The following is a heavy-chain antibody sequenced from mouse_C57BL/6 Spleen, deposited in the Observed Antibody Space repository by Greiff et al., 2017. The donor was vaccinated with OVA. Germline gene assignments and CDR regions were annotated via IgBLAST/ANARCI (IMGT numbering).Heavy chain of an antibody. CDR2: IDPANGNT. D-gene: IGHD1-1*01. CDR3: ARSIITTVVARGDAMDY. J-gene: IGHJ4*01. CDR1: GFNIKNTY. Sequence: VQLQQSVAELVRPGASVKLSCTASGFNIKNTYMHWVKQRPEQGLEWIGRIDPANGNTKYAPKFQGTATITADTSSNTAYLQLSSLTSEDTAIYYCARSIITTVVARGDAMDYWGQGTSVTVSS. V-gene: IGHV14-3*01.